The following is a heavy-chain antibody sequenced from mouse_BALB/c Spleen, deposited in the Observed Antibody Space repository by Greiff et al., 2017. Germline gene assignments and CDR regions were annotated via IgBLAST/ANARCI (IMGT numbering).Heavy chain of an antibody. Sequence: QVQLQQSGAELVKPGASVKLSCKASGYTFTSYYMYWVKQRPGQGLEWIGGINPSNGGTNFNEKFKSKATLTVDKSSSTAYMQLSSLTSEDSAVYYCTPGNYPWFAYWGQGTLVTVSA. CDR2: INPSNGGT. CDR3: TPGNYPWFAY. D-gene: IGHD2-1*01. V-gene: IGHV1S81*02. J-gene: IGHJ3*01. CDR1: GYTFTSYY.